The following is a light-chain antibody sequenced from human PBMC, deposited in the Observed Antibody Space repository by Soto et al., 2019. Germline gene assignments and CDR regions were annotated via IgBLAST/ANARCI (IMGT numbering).Light chain of an antibody. J-gene: IGLJ2*01. CDR1: SSDVGGYNY. CDR3: SSYAGRNTWV. V-gene: IGLV2-11*01. Sequence: QSALTQPRSVSGSPGHSVTLSCTGTSSDVGGYNYISWYQHHPGKAPKVMIYDVSKRPSGVPDRFSCSKSGNTVSLTISGLPAEDEADYYCSSYAGRNTWVFGGGTKVTVL. CDR2: DVS.